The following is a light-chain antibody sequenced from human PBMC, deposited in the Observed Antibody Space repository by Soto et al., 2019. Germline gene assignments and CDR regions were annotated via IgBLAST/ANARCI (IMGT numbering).Light chain of an antibody. Sequence: ETVLTQSPATLSLSPGERATLSCRASQSVSSYLAWYQQKPGQAPRLLISGASSRAAGISDKFSGSGSGTDFTLTISSLQTEDFATYYCQQYNSYSETFGQGTKVEIK. CDR3: QQYNSYSET. CDR1: QSVSSY. CDR2: GAS. V-gene: IGKV3D-15*01. J-gene: IGKJ1*01.